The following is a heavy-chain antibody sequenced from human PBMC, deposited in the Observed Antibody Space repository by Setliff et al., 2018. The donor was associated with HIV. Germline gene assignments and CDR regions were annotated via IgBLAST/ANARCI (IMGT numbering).Heavy chain of an antibody. CDR2: VYSSGST. Sequence: PSETLSLTCTVAGGSISSYYWSWIRQPAGKGLEWIGRVYSSGSTNYSPSLKSRLTMSVDTSKNQFYLKLNSVTAAYTAVYYCARERDDLTGYYQDYWGQGTLVTVSS. D-gene: IGHD3-9*01. V-gene: IGHV4-4*07. CDR3: ARERDDLTGYYQDY. J-gene: IGHJ4*02. CDR1: GGSISSYY.